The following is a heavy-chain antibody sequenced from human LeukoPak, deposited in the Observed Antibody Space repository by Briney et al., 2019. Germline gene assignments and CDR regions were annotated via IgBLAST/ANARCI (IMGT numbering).Heavy chain of an antibody. CDR2: ISGSGGST. CDR3: AKSVGFGELLPFDY. CDR1: GFTFSSYA. J-gene: IGHJ4*02. Sequence: PGGSLRLSCAASGFTFSSYAMSWVRQAPGKGLEWVSGISGSGGSTYYADSVKGRFTISRDNSKNTLYPQMNSLRAEDTAVYYCAKSVGFGELLPFDYWGQGTLVTVSS. V-gene: IGHV3-23*01. D-gene: IGHD3-10*01.